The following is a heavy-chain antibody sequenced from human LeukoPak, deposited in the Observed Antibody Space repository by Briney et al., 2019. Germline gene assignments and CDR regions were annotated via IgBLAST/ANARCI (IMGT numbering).Heavy chain of an antibody. Sequence: GGSLRLSCAASGFTFDDYGMSWVRQAPGKGLEWVSGINWNGGSTGYADSVEGRFTISRDNAKNSLYLQMNSLRAEDTALYYCPRVVGSGLDYWGQGTLVTVSS. CDR3: PRVVGSGLDY. CDR2: INWNGGST. V-gene: IGHV3-20*04. D-gene: IGHD3-10*01. CDR1: GFTFDDYG. J-gene: IGHJ4*02.